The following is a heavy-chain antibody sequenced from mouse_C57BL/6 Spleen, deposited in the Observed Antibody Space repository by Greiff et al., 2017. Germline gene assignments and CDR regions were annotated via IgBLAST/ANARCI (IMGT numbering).Heavy chain of an antibody. CDR3: ARAEYGNYDWDDAMDY. V-gene: IGHV5-4*01. CDR1: GFTFSSYA. CDR2: ISDGGSYT. Sequence: EVQVVESGGGLVKPGGSLKLSCAASGFTFSSYAMSWVRQTPEKRLEWVATISDGGSYTSYPDNVKGRFTIARDNAKNNLYLQMSHLTSEDTAMYYCARAEYGNYDWDDAMDYWGQGTSVTVSS. J-gene: IGHJ4*01. D-gene: IGHD2-1*01.